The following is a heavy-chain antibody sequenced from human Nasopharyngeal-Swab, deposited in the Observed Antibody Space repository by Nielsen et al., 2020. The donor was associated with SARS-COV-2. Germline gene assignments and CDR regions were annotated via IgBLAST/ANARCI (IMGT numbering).Heavy chain of an antibody. D-gene: IGHD6-19*01. CDR3: AKAPWGSGHLVTGSWFDP. J-gene: IGHJ5*02. V-gene: IGHV3-9*01. CDR2: ISWNSGSI. CDR1: GFTFDDYA. Sequence: GGSLRLSCAASGFTFDDYAMHWVRQAPGKGLEGVSGISWNSGSIGYADSVKGRFTISRDNAKNSLYLQMNSLRAEDTALYCCAKAPWGSGHLVTGSWFDPWGQGTLVTVSS.